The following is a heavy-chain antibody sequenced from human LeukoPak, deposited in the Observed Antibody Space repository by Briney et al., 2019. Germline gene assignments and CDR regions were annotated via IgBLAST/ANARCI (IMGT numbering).Heavy chain of an antibody. CDR2: IYYSGST. CDR3: ARAGGYCITTSCPFNYFYYYMDV. V-gene: IGHV4-59*01. CDR1: GGSISSYY. D-gene: IGHD2-2*01. J-gene: IGHJ6*03. Sequence: SETLSLTCTVSGGSISSYYWSWIRQPPGKGLEWIGYIYYSGSTNYNPSLKSRVTISVDTSKNQFSLKLSSVTAADTAVYYCARAGGYCITTSCPFNYFYYYMDVWGKGTTVTVSS.